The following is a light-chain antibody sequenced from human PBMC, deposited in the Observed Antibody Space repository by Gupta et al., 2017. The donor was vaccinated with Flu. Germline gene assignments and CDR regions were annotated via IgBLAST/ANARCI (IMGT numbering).Light chain of an antibody. CDR3: QSYDSSLSGSVV. J-gene: IGLJ2*01. CDR1: SPNIGAGYD. Sequence: QSVLTPPPPLSGAPGQRVTTSCTGSSPNIGAGYDVHWYQQLPGTAPKLLIYGNSNRPSGVPDRCSGSKSGTSASLAITGRQAEDEADYYCQSYDSSLSGSVVFGGGTKLTVL. CDR2: GNS. V-gene: IGLV1-40*01.